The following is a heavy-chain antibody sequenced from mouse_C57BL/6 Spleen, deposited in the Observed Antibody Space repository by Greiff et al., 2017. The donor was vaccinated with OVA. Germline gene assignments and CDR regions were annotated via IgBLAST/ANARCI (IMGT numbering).Heavy chain of an antibody. CDR2: IDPANGNT. CDR1: GFNIKNTY. CDR3: ARGRYLKEGDFDY. V-gene: IGHV14-3*01. Sequence: DVQLQESVAELVRPGASVKLSCTASGFNIKNTYMHWVKQRPEQGLEWIGRIDPANGNTKYAPKFQGKATITADTSSNTAYLQLSSLTSEDTAIYYCARGRYLKEGDFDYWGQGTTLTVSS. J-gene: IGHJ2*01. D-gene: IGHD1-3*01.